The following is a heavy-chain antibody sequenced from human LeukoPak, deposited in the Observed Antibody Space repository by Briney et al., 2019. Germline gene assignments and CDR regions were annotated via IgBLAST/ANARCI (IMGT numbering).Heavy chain of an antibody. CDR3: AKDRDTYSSGRHPSFDY. CDR1: GFTFSSYA. Sequence: GGSLRLSCAASGFTFSSYAMSWVRQAPGKGLEWVSAISGSGGSTYYADSVKGRFTISRDNSKNALYLQMNSLRAEDTAVYYCAKDRDTYSSGRHPSFDYWGQGTLVTVSS. D-gene: IGHD6-19*01. V-gene: IGHV3-23*01. CDR2: ISGSGGST. J-gene: IGHJ4*02.